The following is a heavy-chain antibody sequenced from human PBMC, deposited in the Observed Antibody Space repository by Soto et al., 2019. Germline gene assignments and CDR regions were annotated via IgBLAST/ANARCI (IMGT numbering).Heavy chain of an antibody. CDR2: ITSNADNR. CDR3: AKESSRNSSPY. Sequence: GGSLRLSCAASGFTFSTYAMNWVRQAPGKGLEWVSGITSNADNRYYAESVKGRFTISRDNSKNTLYLQMNSLRADDTAIYYCAKESSRNSSPYWGLGTLVTVSS. J-gene: IGHJ4*02. V-gene: IGHV3-23*01. D-gene: IGHD1-1*01. CDR1: GFTFSTYA.